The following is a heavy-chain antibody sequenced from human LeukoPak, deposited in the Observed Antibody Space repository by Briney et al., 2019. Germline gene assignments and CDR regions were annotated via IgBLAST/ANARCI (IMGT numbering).Heavy chain of an antibody. Sequence: PSETLSLTCTVSGGSISSYYWSWLRQPPGKGLEWVGYIYYSGSTNYNPSPKSRVTISVDTSKNQFSLKLSSVTAADTAVYYCARSIAARPFDYWGQGTLVTVSS. V-gene: IGHV4-59*01. D-gene: IGHD6-6*01. CDR2: IYYSGST. CDR1: GGSISSYY. CDR3: ARSIAARPFDY. J-gene: IGHJ4*02.